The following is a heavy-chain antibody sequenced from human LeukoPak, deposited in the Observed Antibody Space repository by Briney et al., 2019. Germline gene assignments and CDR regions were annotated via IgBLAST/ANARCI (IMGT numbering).Heavy chain of an antibody. J-gene: IGHJ4*02. D-gene: IGHD3-16*02. V-gene: IGHV4-4*07. CDR1: GGSISSYY. CDR2: IYTSGST. Sequence: SETLSLTCTVSGGSISSYYWSWIRQPAGKGLEWIGRIYTSGSTNYNPSLKSRVTMSVDTSKNQFSLKLSSVTAADTAEYYCARGRYLPLYFDYWGQGTLVTVSS. CDR3: ARGRYLPLYFDY.